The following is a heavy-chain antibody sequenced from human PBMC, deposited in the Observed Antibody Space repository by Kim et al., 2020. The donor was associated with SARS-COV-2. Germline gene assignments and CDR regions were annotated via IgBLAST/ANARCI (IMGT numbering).Heavy chain of an antibody. CDR1: GFTFSSYA. CDR3: AREKYGDGWFGELFFPNNWFDP. J-gene: IGHJ5*02. Sequence: GGSLRLSCAASGFTFSSYAMHWVRQAPGKGLEWVAVISYDGSNKYYADSVKGRFTISRDNSKNTLYLQMNSLRAEDTAVYYCAREKYGDGWFGELFFPNNWFDPWGQGTLVTVSS. V-gene: IGHV3-30*04. D-gene: IGHD3-10*01. CDR2: ISYDGSNK.